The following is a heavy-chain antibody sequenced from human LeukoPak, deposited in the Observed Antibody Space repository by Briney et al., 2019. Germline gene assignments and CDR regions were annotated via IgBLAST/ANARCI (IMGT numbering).Heavy chain of an antibody. CDR2: IYTSGST. V-gene: IGHV4-61*02. D-gene: IGHD5-12*01. Sequence: PSETLSLTCIVSGGSISSSSYYWSWIRQPAGKGLEWIGRIYTSGSTNCNPSLKSRVTMSVDTSKNQFSLKLSSVTAADTAVYYCARDPYSGYDGPSWGQGTLVTVSS. J-gene: IGHJ4*02. CDR3: ARDPYSGYDGPS. CDR1: GGSISSSSYY.